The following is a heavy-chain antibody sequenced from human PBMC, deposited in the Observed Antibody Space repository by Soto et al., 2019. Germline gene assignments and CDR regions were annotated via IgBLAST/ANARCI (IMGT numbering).Heavy chain of an antibody. CDR3: ARPYDIWTGSVETPSYYYGMDG. V-gene: IGHV1-69*06. CDR2: IIPIFGTA. J-gene: IGHJ6*02. CDR1: GGTFSSYA. D-gene: IGHD3-9*01. Sequence: SVKVPCGAAGGTFSSYAISWVRQAPGQGLEWMGGIIPIFGTANYAQKFQGRVTITADKSTSTAYMELSSLRSEDTAVYYCARPYDIWTGSVETPSYYYGMDGWGQGSTVTVAS.